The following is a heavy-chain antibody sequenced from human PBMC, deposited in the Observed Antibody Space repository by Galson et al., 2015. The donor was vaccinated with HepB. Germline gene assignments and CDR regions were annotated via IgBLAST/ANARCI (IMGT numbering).Heavy chain of an antibody. D-gene: IGHD5-12*01. V-gene: IGHV3-66*01. J-gene: IGHJ4*02. CDR1: GFTVSSNY. CDR3: ARESGYDPMSPFDY. Sequence: SLRLSCAASGFTVSSNYMSWVRQAPGKGLGWVSVIYSGSSTYYADSVKGRFTISRDNSKNTLYLQMNSLRAEDTAVYYCARESGYDPMSPFDYWGQGTLVTVSS. CDR2: IYSGSST.